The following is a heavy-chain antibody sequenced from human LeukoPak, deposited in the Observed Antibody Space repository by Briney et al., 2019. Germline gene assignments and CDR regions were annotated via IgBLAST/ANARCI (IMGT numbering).Heavy chain of an antibody. CDR3: ARSPPHLSVVVVAATPNWFDP. D-gene: IGHD2-15*01. CDR2: INPNSGGT. CDR1: GYTFTGYY. J-gene: IGHJ5*02. V-gene: IGHV1-2*02. Sequence: ASVKVSCKASGYTFTGYYMHWVRQAPGQGLEWMGWINPNSGGTNYAQRFQGRVTMTRDTSISTAYMELSRLRSDDTAVYYCARSPPHLSVVVVAATPNWFDPWGQGTLVTVSS.